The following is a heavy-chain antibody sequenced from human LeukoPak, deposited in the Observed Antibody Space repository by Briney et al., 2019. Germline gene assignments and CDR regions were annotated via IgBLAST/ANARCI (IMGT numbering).Heavy chain of an antibody. J-gene: IGHJ4*02. D-gene: IGHD1-26*01. Sequence: PGGSLRLSCAASGFTFSSYAMSWSARLQGRGWSGSQLLVVVAVAHTVKGRVTISRDNSKNTLYLQMNSLRAEDTAVYYCARDLLGWELHYFDYWGQGTLVTVSS. CDR2: LVVVAVA. V-gene: IGHV3-23*01. CDR1: GFTFSSYA. CDR3: ARDLLGWELHYFDY.